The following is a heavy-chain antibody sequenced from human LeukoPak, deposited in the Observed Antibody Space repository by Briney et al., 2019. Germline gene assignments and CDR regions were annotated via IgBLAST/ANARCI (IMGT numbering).Heavy chain of an antibody. CDR1: GFTFSSYA. J-gene: IGHJ4*02. D-gene: IGHD4-11*01. CDR3: ARDLQYFDY. Sequence: GGSLRLSCAASGFTFSSYAMSWVRQAPGKGLEWVSLVSASGGNTYYADSVKGRFTISRDNSKNTLYLQMNSLRAEDTAVYYCARDLQYFDYWGQGTLVTVSS. V-gene: IGHV3-23*01. CDR2: VSASGGNT.